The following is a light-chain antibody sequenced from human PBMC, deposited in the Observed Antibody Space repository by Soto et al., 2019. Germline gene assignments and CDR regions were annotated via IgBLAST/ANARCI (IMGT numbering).Light chain of an antibody. CDR2: GAY. J-gene: IGKJ1*01. Sequence: EIVLKKSPATLSLSPGERATLPSMASQSVNSYLAWYQQKPGQGPRLLMYGAYSRATGITDRFSGSGSGTDFTITISRLETEDFVVYYCQQYGSSPRTFGQGTKVEIK. CDR3: QQYGSSPRT. CDR1: QSVNSY. V-gene: IGKV3-20*01.